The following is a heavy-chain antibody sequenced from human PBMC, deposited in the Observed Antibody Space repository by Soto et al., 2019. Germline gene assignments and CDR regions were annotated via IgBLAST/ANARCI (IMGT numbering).Heavy chain of an antibody. CDR3: AKDGGSCRHPYYYYGMDV. Sequence: PGGSLRLSCAASGFTFSSYGMHWVRQAPGKGLEWVAVIPYDGSNKYYADSVKGRFTISRDNSKNTLYLQMNSLRAEDTAVYYCAKDGGSCRHPYYYYGMDVWGQGTTVTVSS. CDR2: IPYDGSNK. J-gene: IGHJ6*02. D-gene: IGHD2-15*01. V-gene: IGHV3-30*18. CDR1: GFTFSSYG.